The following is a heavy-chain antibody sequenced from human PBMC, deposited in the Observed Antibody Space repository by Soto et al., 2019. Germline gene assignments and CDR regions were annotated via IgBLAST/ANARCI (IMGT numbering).Heavy chain of an antibody. CDR3: ARDYYRFNSGYGFSMDV. CDR2: ISVSGGST. Sequence: GGSLRLSCAASGFTFRNYVMSWVRQAPGKGLEWVSAISVSGGSTFYADSVKGRFIISRDNSKNTLYLQLNSLRAEDTAVYFCARDYYRFNSGYGFSMDVWGQGTTVTVSS. J-gene: IGHJ6*02. V-gene: IGHV3-23*01. CDR1: GFTFRNYV. D-gene: IGHD5-12*01.